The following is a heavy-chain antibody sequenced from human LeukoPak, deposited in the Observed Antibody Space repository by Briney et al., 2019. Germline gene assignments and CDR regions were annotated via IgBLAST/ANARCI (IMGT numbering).Heavy chain of an antibody. CDR1: GGSISSSNW. CDR3: ASLSPGIAAAGRYYFDY. V-gene: IGHV4-4*02. Sequence: SGTLSLTCAASGGSISSSNWWSWVRQPPGKGLEWIGEIYHSGSTNYNPSLKSRVTISVDKSKNQFSLKLSSVTAADTAVYYCASLSPGIAAAGRYYFDYWGQGTLVTVSS. CDR2: IYHSGST. J-gene: IGHJ4*02. D-gene: IGHD6-13*01.